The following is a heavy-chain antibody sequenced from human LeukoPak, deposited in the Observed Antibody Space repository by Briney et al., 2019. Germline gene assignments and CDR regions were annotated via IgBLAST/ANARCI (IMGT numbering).Heavy chain of an antibody. Sequence: GASVKVSCKASGYTFTSYYMHWVRQAPGQGLEWTGWINPNSGGTNYAQKFQGRVTMTRDTSISTAYMELSRLRSDDTAVYYCARPRASGYDRFDYWGQGTLVTVSS. D-gene: IGHD5-12*01. V-gene: IGHV1-2*02. CDR3: ARPRASGYDRFDY. CDR1: GYTFTSYY. J-gene: IGHJ4*02. CDR2: INPNSGGT.